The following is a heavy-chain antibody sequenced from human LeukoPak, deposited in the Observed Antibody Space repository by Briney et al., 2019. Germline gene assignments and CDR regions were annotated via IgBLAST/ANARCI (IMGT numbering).Heavy chain of an antibody. J-gene: IGHJ4*02. D-gene: IGHD1-26*01. Sequence: PGGSLRLSCATSGFSFSSYWMSWVRQAPGKGLEWVANIKEDGSERYYVDSVNGRFTVSRDNAKNSLHLQMNSLRAEDTAIYYCVTELPGGKGYFDYWGQGTLVTVSS. V-gene: IGHV3-7*03. CDR2: IKEDGSER. CDR1: GFSFSSYW. CDR3: VTELPGGKGYFDY.